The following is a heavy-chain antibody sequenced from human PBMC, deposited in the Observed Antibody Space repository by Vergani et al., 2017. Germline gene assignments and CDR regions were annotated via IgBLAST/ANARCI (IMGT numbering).Heavy chain of an antibody. J-gene: IGHJ4*02. CDR1: GGSISSYY. CDR3: AREVAAAGLDY. Sequence: QVQLQESGPGLVKPSETLSLPCTVPGGSISSYYWSWIRQPPGKGLEWIGYIYYSGSTNYNPSLKIRVTISVDTSKNQFSLKLSSVTAADTAVYYCAREVAAAGLDYWGQGTLVTVSS. V-gene: IGHV4-59*01. D-gene: IGHD6-13*01. CDR2: IYYSGST.